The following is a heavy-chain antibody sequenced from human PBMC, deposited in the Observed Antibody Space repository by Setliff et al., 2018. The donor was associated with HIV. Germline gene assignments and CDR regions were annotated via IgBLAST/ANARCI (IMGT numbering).Heavy chain of an antibody. V-gene: IGHV4-4*08. CDR2: IHSSGST. CDR3: ARQGYNYDSSGYLIPAGYFQH. Sequence: SETLSLTCTISGGSISSYYWSWIRQPPGKGLEWIGNIHSSGSTYYNPSLKSRLTISVDTSNNQFSLKLTSVTDADTAVYYCARQGYNYDSSGYLIPAGYFQHWGQGTLVTVSS. CDR1: GGSISSYY. J-gene: IGHJ1*01. D-gene: IGHD3-22*01.